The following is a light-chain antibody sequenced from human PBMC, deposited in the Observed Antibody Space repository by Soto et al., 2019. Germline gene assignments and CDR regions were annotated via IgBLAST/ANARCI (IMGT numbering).Light chain of an antibody. CDR3: CSYAGTHAFVI. CDR1: SNDIGGYNS. Sequence: QSALTQPHSVSGSPGQSVTISCTGTSNDIGGYNSVSWYQRHPGKAPKLIIYDVTKRPSGVPDRFSGSKSGDTASLTISGLQSADDAEYYCCSYAGTHAFVIFGAGTKLTVL. V-gene: IGLV2-11*01. CDR2: DVT. J-gene: IGLJ2*01.